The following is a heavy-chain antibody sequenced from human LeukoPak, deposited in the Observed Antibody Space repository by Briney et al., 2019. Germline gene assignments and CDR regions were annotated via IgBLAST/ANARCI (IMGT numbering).Heavy chain of an antibody. Sequence: ASVKVSCKVSGYTLTDLSMHWVRQAPGKGLEWMGGFDPEDGEAIYAQKFQGRVTLTEDTSTDTAYMELSSLRSEDTAVYYCATEAGALRILEWPMGAFDIWGQGTMVTVSS. CDR2: FDPEDGEA. V-gene: IGHV1-24*01. CDR3: ATEAGALRILEWPMGAFDI. D-gene: IGHD3-3*01. CDR1: GYTLTDLS. J-gene: IGHJ3*02.